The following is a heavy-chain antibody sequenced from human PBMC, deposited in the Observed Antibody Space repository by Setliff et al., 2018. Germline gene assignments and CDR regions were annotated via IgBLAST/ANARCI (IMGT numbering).Heavy chain of an antibody. CDR1: GDSMSGAS. CDR2: VFPNGAS. V-gene: IGHV4-59*03. CDR3: AKGGTYRYFDF. J-gene: IGHJ4*02. Sequence: LTCSVSGDSMSGASIWSWIRQPPGRGLEFMGYVFPNGASKYDPSFKSRLTISVDTSKNQFSLKLTSVTAADTAFYFCAKGGTYRYFDFWGQGTLVTVSS. D-gene: IGHD1-1*01.